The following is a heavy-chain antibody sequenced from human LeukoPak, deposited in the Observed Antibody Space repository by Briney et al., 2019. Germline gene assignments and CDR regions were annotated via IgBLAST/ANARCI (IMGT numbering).Heavy chain of an antibody. Sequence: PGRALRLSCTASGFTFSNYGMHWVRQAPGKGLEWVVVMWVWNDGSNEYYADSVKGRFTIATDNTKNTLYLQMVSLRAEDTADYYCARDRFPHDDAHYGMDVWGQGTTVTVSS. CDR3: ARDRFPHDDAHYGMDV. CDR2: MWVWNDGSNE. CDR1: GFTFSNYG. D-gene: IGHD3-16*01. V-gene: IGHV3-33*01. J-gene: IGHJ6*02.